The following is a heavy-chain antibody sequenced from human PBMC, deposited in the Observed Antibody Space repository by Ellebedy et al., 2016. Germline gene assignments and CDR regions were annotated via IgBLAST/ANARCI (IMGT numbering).Heavy chain of an antibody. Sequence: GESLKISCAASGFTFSSYAMSWVRQAPGKGLEWVSTISGSGGSTYYADSVKGRFTISRDNSKNTLYLQMNSLRAEDTAVYYCAKGTRKQWLVYYFDYWGQGTLVTVSS. CDR1: GFTFSSYA. J-gene: IGHJ4*02. V-gene: IGHV3-23*01. CDR2: ISGSGGST. D-gene: IGHD6-19*01. CDR3: AKGTRKQWLVYYFDY.